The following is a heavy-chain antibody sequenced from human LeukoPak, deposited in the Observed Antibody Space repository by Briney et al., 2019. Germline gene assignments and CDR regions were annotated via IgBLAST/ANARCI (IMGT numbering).Heavy chain of an antibody. CDR1: GGSIKNYY. V-gene: IGHV4-59*01. J-gene: IGHJ2*01. Sequence: SETLSLTCTVSGGSIKNYYWSWIRQSPEKELEWVGYIYYSGSTSYNPSVKSRVTISLDASNNQFSPNLNSVTAADTAVYYCAATTVTTSDWYFDVWGRGTLVTVSS. CDR2: IYYSGST. CDR3: AATTVTTSDWYFDV. D-gene: IGHD4-17*01.